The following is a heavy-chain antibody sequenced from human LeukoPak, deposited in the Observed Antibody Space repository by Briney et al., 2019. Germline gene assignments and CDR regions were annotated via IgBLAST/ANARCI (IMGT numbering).Heavy chain of an antibody. D-gene: IGHD4-23*01. V-gene: IGHV4-34*01. J-gene: IGHJ4*02. CDR2: VHYSGGA. CDR1: GGSFSGYY. Sequence: SETLSLTCAVYGGSFSGYYWTWIRQPPGKGLEWIGEVHYSGGATYNPSLESRVTISVDTSKNQFSLKMNSVTAADTAVYYCARSSVVTRPGSDYWGQGTLVTVSS. CDR3: ARSSVVTRPGSDY.